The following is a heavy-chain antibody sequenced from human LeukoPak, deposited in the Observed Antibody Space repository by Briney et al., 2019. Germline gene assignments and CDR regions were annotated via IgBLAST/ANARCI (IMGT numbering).Heavy chain of an antibody. CDR2: IYSGGST. V-gene: IGHV3-66*02. CDR1: GFTFSSYA. J-gene: IGHJ3*02. CDR3: ARDGGSGSYVRAFDI. D-gene: IGHD1-26*01. Sequence: QSGGSLRLSCAASGFTFSSYAMSWVRQAPGKGLEWVSVIYSGGSTYYADSVKGRFTISRGNSKNTLYLQMNSLRAEDTAVYYCARDGGSGSYVRAFDIWGQGTMVTVSS.